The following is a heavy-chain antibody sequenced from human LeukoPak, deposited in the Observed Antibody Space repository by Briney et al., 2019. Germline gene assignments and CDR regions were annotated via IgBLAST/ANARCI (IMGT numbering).Heavy chain of an antibody. CDR3: AIIYDSSGYKHVGSFDY. V-gene: IGHV3-21*01. Sequence: GGSLRLSCAASGFTFSTYAISWVRQAPGKGLEWVSCISSTSNYIFYADSVRGRFTISRDNAKNSLYLQMDSLRAEDTAVYYCAIIYDSSGYKHVGSFDYWGQGTLVTVSS. CDR1: GFTFSTYA. J-gene: IGHJ4*02. D-gene: IGHD3-22*01. CDR2: ISSTSNYI.